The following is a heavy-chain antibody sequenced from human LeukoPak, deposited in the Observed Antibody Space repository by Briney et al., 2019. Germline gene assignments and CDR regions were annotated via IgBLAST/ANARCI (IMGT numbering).Heavy chain of an antibody. CDR2: ISSSSSYI. CDR1: GFTFSGYS. CDR3: ARDRSRSYEIDY. Sequence: AGGSLRLSCTASGFTFSGYSMNWVRQAPGKGLEWVSSISSSSSYIYYADSVKGRFTISRDNAKNSLYLQMNSLRAEDTAVYYCARDRSRSYEIDYWGQGTLVTVSS. J-gene: IGHJ4*02. D-gene: IGHD1-26*01. V-gene: IGHV3-21*01.